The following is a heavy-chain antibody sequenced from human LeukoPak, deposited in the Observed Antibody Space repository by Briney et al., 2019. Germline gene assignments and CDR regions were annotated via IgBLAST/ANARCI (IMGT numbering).Heavy chain of an antibody. CDR3: ARYLGGSSVRQKNYYYMDV. Sequence: ASVKVSCKASGYTFTSYYMHWVRQAPGQGLEWMGIINPSGGSTSYAQKFQGRVTMTRDMSTSTVYMELSSLRSEDTAVYYCARYLGGSSVRQKNYYYMDVWGKGTTVTVSS. J-gene: IGHJ6*03. CDR2: INPSGGST. CDR1: GYTFTSYY. D-gene: IGHD6-6*01. V-gene: IGHV1-46*01.